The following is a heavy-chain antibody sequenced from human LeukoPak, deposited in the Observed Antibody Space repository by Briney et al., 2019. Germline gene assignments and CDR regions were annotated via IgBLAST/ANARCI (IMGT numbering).Heavy chain of an antibody. CDR1: GFTFSSYN. D-gene: IGHD5-18*01. CDR3: AKDQGYSYGYRRSPVRRGIDY. Sequence: PGGSLRLSCVVSGFTFSSYNMNWVRQAPGKGLVWVSAISGSGGSTYYADSVKGRFTISRDNSKNTLYLQMNSLRAEDTAVYYCAKDQGYSYGYRRSPVRRGIDYWGQGTLVTVSS. J-gene: IGHJ4*02. CDR2: ISGSGGST. V-gene: IGHV3-23*01.